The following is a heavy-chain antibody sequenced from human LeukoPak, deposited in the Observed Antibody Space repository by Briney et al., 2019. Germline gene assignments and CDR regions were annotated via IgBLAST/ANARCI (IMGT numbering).Heavy chain of an antibody. Sequence: GGSLRLSCAASGFTFSDYYMSWIRQAPGKGLDWVSYISSSSSYTNYADSVKGRLTISRDNAKTSLYLQMNSLRAEDTAVYYCARDVVRGVIIHYFDYWGQGTLVTVSS. CDR3: ARDVVRGVIIHYFDY. CDR2: ISSSSSYT. CDR1: GFTFSDYY. D-gene: IGHD3-10*01. J-gene: IGHJ4*02. V-gene: IGHV3-11*06.